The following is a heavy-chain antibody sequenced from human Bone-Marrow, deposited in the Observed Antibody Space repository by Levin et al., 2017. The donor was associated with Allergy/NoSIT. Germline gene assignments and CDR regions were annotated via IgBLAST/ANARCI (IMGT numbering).Heavy chain of an antibody. D-gene: IGHD3-9*01. CDR3: ARDRVYDILNGYYNVLFGAFDS. Sequence: ASVKVSCKASGYTFTSYYMHWVRQAPGQGLEWMGIINPSGGSTSYAQKFQGRVTMTRDTSTSTVYMELSSLRSEDTAVYYCARDRVYDILNGYYNVLFGAFDSWGQGTMVTVSS. J-gene: IGHJ3*02. CDR2: INPSGGST. V-gene: IGHV1-46*01. CDR1: GYTFTSYY.